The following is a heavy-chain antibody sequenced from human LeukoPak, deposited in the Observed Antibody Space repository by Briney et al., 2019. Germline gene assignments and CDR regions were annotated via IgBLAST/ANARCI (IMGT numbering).Heavy chain of an antibody. D-gene: IGHD2-21*01. V-gene: IGHV5-51*01. CDR2: IYPVDSDT. CDR1: GYIFTNYW. J-gene: IGHJ4*02. Sequence: GESLKISCKGSGYIFTNYWIAWVRQMPGKGLEWMGIIYPVDSDTRYSPSFQGQVTISVDKSISTAYLQWSSPKASDTAMYYCARLEGNAFLDYWGQGTLVTVSS. CDR3: ARLEGNAFLDY.